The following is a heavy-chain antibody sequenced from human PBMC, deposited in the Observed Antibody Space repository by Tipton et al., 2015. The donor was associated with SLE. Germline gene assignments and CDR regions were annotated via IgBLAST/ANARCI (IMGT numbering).Heavy chain of an antibody. CDR1: GFSIINGYY. D-gene: IGHD6-19*01. J-gene: IGHJ4*02. CDR3: AKTVAGAAYLFDL. V-gene: IGHV4-38-2*02. CDR2: FYHSGSI. Sequence: TLSLTCTVSGFSIINGYYWGWIRQSPGKGLEWIGSFYHSGSIYYNPSLNSRVTISLDTSNNQFSLRLTSVTAADTAVYYCAKTVAGAAYLFDLWGQGTLVTVSS.